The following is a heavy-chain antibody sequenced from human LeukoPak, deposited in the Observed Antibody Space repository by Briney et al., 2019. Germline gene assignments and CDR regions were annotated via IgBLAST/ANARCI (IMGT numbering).Heavy chain of an antibody. CDR3: AREGEKVDCSSTSCYHYYYYYMDV. J-gene: IGHJ6*03. CDR2: ISAYNGNT. CDR1: GYTFTGYG. D-gene: IGHD2-2*01. V-gene: IGHV1-18*01. Sequence: ASVKVSCKASGYTFTGYGISWVRQAPGQGLEWMGWISAYNGNTNYAQKLQGRVTMTTDTSTSTAYMELRSLRSDDTAVYYCAREGEKVDCSSTSCYHYYYYYMDVWGKGTTVTISS.